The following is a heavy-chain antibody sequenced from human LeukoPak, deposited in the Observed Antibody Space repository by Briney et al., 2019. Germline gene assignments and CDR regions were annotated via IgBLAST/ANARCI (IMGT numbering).Heavy chain of an antibody. Sequence: ASVKVSCKASGYTFTSYGISWVRQAPGQGLEWMGWISAYNGNTNYAQKLQGRVTMTTDTSTSTAYMELRSLRSDDTAVYYCARDGGFHMVRGVGYYYYYMDVWGKGTTVTISS. J-gene: IGHJ6*03. CDR1: GYTFTSYG. CDR3: ARDGGFHMVRGVGYYYYYMDV. V-gene: IGHV1-18*01. CDR2: ISAYNGNT. D-gene: IGHD3-10*01.